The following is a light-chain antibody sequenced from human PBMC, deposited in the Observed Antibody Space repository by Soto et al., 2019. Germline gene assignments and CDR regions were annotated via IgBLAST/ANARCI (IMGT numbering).Light chain of an antibody. Sequence: QSALTQPASVSGSPGQSIAISCTGTSSDVGAYNYVSWYQQPPGKAPKLMIYDVSNRPSGVSDRFSGSKSGNTASLTISGLQHEDEADYYCKSYTTTSTYVFGTGTKVTVL. V-gene: IGLV2-14*01. J-gene: IGLJ1*01. CDR1: SSDVGAYNY. CDR2: DVS. CDR3: KSYTTTSTYV.